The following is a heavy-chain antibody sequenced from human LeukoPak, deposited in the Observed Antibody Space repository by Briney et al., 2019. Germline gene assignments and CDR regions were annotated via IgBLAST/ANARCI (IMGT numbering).Heavy chain of an antibody. Sequence: SETLSLTCTVSGYSISTGYYWGWIRQPPGKGLEWIGTIYHSGSTYYNPSLKSRFTIEIDTSKNQFSLKLSSVTAADKAVYYCARVSFNGRNDYWGQGTLVTVSS. V-gene: IGHV4-38-2*02. CDR1: GYSISTGYY. CDR2: IYHSGST. J-gene: IGHJ4*02. CDR3: ARVSFNGRNDY.